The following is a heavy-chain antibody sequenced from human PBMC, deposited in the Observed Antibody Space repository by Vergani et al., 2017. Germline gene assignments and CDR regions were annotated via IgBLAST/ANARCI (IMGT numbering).Heavy chain of an antibody. V-gene: IGHV4-39*01. CDR1: GGSISSSSFY. D-gene: IGHD2-2*01. CDR3: ARHTSPRIEDYFDY. Sequence: QLQLQESGPGLVKPSETLSLTCTVSGGSISSSSFYWGWIRQPPGKGLEWIGSIYYSGSTYYNPSLKSRVTISVDTSKNQFSLKLSSVTAADTAVYYCARHTSPRIEDYFDYWGQGTLVTVSS. J-gene: IGHJ4*02. CDR2: IYYSGST.